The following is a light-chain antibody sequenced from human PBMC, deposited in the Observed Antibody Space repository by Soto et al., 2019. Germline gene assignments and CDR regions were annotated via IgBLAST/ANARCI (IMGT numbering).Light chain of an antibody. CDR3: QSYDYSLSGWV. CDR1: SSNIGARHD. J-gene: IGLJ2*01. V-gene: IGLV1-40*01. CDR2: GNS. Sequence: QSVLTQPPSASGTPGQRVTISCSGSSSNIGARHDVHWYQQLPGTAPKLVIYGNSNRPSGVPDRFSGSKSGTSASLAITGLQAEDEADYYCQSYDYSLSGWVFGGGTKLTVL.